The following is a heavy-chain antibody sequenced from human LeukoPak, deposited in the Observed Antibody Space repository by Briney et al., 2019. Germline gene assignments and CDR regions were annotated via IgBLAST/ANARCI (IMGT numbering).Heavy chain of an antibody. D-gene: IGHD3-10*01. CDR3: AANYYGSGSSPY. V-gene: IGHV3-21*04. Sequence: MPGGSLRLSCAASGFTFSSYSMNWVRQAPGKGLEWVSSISSSSSYIYYADSVKGRFTISRDNSKNTLSLQMNSLRAEETAVYYCAANYYGSGSSPYWGQGTLVTVSS. CDR1: GFTFSSYS. CDR2: ISSSSSYI. J-gene: IGHJ4*02.